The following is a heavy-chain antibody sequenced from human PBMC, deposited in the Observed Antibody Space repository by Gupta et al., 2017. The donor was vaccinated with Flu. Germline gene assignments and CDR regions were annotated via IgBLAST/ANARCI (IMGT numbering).Heavy chain of an antibody. CDR3: ARDYNDFWSGYYFNWFDP. CDR2: ISSSGSTI. J-gene: IGHJ5*02. D-gene: IGHD3-3*01. Sequence: KGLEWVSYISSSGSTIYYADSVKGRFTISRDNAKNSLYLQMNSLRAEDTAVYYCARDYNDFWSGYYFNWFDPWGQGTLVTVSS. V-gene: IGHV3-11*01.